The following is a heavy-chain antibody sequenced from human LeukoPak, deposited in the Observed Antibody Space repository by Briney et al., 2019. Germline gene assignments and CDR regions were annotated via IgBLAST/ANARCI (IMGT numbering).Heavy chain of an antibody. V-gene: IGHV1-18*01. D-gene: IGHD3-22*01. CDR3: ARALRINYYDSSGYYFDY. CDR1: GYTFTSYG. Sequence: ASVKVSCKASGYTFTSYGISWVRQAPGQGLEWMGWISAYNGNTNYALKLQGRVTMTTDTSTSTAYMELRSLRSDDTAVYYCARALRINYYDSSGYYFDYWGQGTLVTVSS. CDR2: ISAYNGNT. J-gene: IGHJ4*02.